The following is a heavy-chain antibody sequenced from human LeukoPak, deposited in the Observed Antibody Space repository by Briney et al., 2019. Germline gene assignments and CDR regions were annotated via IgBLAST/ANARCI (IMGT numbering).Heavy chain of an antibody. V-gene: IGHV1-8*01. CDR3: ARDLPYNWNYVGDAFDI. Sequence: ASVKVSCKASGYTFTSYDINWVRQATGQGLEWMGWMNPNSGNTGYAQKFQGRVTMTRNTSISTAYMELSSLRSEDTAVYYCARDLPYNWNYVGDAFDIWGQGTMVTVSS. CDR2: MNPNSGNT. CDR1: GYTFTSYD. D-gene: IGHD1-7*01. J-gene: IGHJ3*02.